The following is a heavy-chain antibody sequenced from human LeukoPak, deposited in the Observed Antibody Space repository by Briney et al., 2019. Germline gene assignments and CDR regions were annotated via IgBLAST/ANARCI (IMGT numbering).Heavy chain of an antibody. CDR3: AKEGTFQLLWGYSDF. V-gene: IGHV3-69-1*01. D-gene: IGHD2/OR15-2a*01. CDR1: GFTFSDYY. J-gene: IGHJ4*02. Sequence: GGSLRLSCAASGFTFSDYYMNWVRQAPGKGLEWVSSISSSSIIYYATSAKGRFTIAREDAKNTLHRQSNSLRPEDTAVFYCAKEGTFQLLWGYSDFWGQGTLVTVSS. CDR2: ISSSSII.